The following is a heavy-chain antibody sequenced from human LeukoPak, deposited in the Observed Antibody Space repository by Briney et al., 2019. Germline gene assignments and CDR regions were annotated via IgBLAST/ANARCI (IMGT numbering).Heavy chain of an antibody. CDR2: INPSGGST. CDR1: GYTFTSYY. V-gene: IGHV1-46*01. D-gene: IGHD6-6*01. Sequence: VASVKVSCTASGYTFTSYYMHWVRQAPGRGLEWMGIINPSGGSTSYAQKFQGRVTMTRDTSTSTVYMELSSLRSEDTAVYYCARGEQLVLMNADTNLGYWGQGTLVTVSS. CDR3: ARGEQLVLMNADTNLGY. J-gene: IGHJ4*02.